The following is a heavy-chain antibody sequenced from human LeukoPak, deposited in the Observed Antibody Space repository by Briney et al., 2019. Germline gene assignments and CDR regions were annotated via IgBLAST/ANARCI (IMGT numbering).Heavy chain of an antibody. D-gene: IGHD1-26*01. CDR3: ARIGSGSYHPGAFDI. CDR2: IYYSGST. CDR1: GGSISSSSYY. Sequence: NTSETLSLTCTVSGGSISSSSYYWGWIRQPPGKGLEWIGSIYYSGSTYYNPSLKSRVTISVDTSKNQSSLKLTSVTATDTAVYYCARIGSGSYHPGAFDIWGQGTMVTVSS. V-gene: IGHV4-39*01. J-gene: IGHJ3*02.